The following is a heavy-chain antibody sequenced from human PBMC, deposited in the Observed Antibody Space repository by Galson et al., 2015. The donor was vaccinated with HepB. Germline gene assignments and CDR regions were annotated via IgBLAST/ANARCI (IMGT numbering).Heavy chain of an antibody. V-gene: IGHV3-48*04. D-gene: IGHD1-26*01. CDR1: GFTFSSYS. CDR2: ISSSSSSI. Sequence: SLRLSCAASGFTFSSYSMNWVRQAPGKGLEWVSYISSSSSSIQYADSVKGRFTISRDNAKNSLYLQMNSLRAEDTAVYYCARDGVGTTYGIDYWGQGTLVTVSS. J-gene: IGHJ4*02. CDR3: ARDGVGTTYGIDY.